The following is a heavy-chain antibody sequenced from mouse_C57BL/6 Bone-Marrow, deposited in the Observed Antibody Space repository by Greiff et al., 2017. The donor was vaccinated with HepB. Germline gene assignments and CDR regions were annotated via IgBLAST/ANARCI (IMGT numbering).Heavy chain of an antibody. Sequence: VQLQQSGPELVKPGASVKIPCKASGYTFTDYNMDWVKQSHGKSLEWIGDINPNNGGTIYNQKFKGKATLTVDKSSSTAYMELRRLTSEDTAVYYCARWGSSSSYWYFDVWGTGTTVTVSS. D-gene: IGHD1-1*01. V-gene: IGHV1-18*01. J-gene: IGHJ1*03. CDR2: INPNNGGT. CDR1: GYTFTDYN. CDR3: ARWGSSSSYWYFDV.